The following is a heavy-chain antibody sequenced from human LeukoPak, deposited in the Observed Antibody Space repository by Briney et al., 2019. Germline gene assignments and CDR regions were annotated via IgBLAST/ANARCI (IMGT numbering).Heavy chain of an antibody. CDR3: TTDALGESTFDY. Sequence: GGSLRLSCAASGFTFSNAWMSWVRQAPGKGLEWVGRIKSKTDGGTTDYAAPVKGRFTISRDDSKNTLYLQMNSLKTEDTAVYYCTTDALGESTFDYWGQGTLVTVSS. D-gene: IGHD3-16*01. V-gene: IGHV3-15*01. CDR1: GFTFSNAW. CDR2: IKSKTDGGTT. J-gene: IGHJ4*02.